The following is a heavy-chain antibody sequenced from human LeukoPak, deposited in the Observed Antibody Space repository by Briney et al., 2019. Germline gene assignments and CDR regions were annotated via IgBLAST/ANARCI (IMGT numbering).Heavy chain of an antibody. CDR1: GFTFSSYA. CDR3: ARDRRSGYSGYDHFDY. J-gene: IGHJ4*02. CDR2: ISYDGSNK. D-gene: IGHD5-12*01. Sequence: PGRSLRLSCAASGFTFSSYAMHWVRQAPGKGLEWVAVISYDGSNKYYADSVKGRFTISRGNSKNTLYLQMNSLRAEDTAVYYCARDRRSGYSGYDHFDYWGQGTLVTVSS. V-gene: IGHV3-30-3*01.